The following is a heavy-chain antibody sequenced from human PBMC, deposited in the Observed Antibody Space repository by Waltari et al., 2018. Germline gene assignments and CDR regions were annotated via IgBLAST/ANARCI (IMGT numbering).Heavy chain of an antibody. Sequence: QVQLVESGGGVVQPGRSLRLSCAASGFTFSSYGMHWVRQAPGKGLEWVAVIGYDGMNKDYADCGKGRFTISRDNSKNTMYLQRNSLGAEDTAVYYWARDGIAVAGGGDYWGQGTLVTVSS. D-gene: IGHD6-19*01. V-gene: IGHV3-33*01. CDR1: GFTFSSYG. CDR3: ARDGIAVAGGGDY. J-gene: IGHJ4*02. CDR2: IGYDGMNK.